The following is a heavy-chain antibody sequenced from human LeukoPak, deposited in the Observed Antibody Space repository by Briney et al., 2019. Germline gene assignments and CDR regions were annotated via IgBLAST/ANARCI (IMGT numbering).Heavy chain of an antibody. V-gene: IGHV3-23*01. CDR1: GFTFSSYW. Sequence: GGSLRLSCAASGFTFSSYWMSWVRQAPGKGLEWVSAISGSGGSTYYADSVKGRFTISRGNSKNTLYLQMNSLRAEDTAVYYCAKGLYYYDSSGYPNWGQGILVTVSS. CDR2: ISGSGGST. D-gene: IGHD3-22*01. CDR3: AKGLYYYDSSGYPN. J-gene: IGHJ4*02.